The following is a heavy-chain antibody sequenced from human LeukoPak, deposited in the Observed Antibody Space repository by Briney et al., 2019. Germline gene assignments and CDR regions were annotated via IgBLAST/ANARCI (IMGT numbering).Heavy chain of an antibody. D-gene: IGHD3-10*01. J-gene: IGHJ4*02. CDR2: IYYSGSSS. CDR3: ARRAREFGWVFDY. V-gene: IGHV4-39*01. Sequence: SQTLSLTCTVSGGSISSSSYYWGWLRQPPGKGLEWIGSIYYSGSSSYYNPSLKRPVTISVDTSKNRFSLKLSSVTAAYTAVYYFARRAREFGWVFDYWGQGTLVTVSS. CDR1: GGSISSSSYY.